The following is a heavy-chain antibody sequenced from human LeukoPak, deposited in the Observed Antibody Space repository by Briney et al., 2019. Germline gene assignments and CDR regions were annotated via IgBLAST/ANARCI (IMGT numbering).Heavy chain of an antibody. CDR1: GFTFSSYW. V-gene: IGHV3-7*01. J-gene: IGHJ5*02. CDR2: IKQDGSEK. CDR3: ARSYGSGSRTYMFDP. Sequence: PGGSLRLSCAASGFTFSSYWMSWVRQAPGKGLEWVANIKQDGSEKYYVDSVKGRFTISRDNAKNSLYLQMNSLRAEDTAVYYCARSYGSGSRTYMFDPWGQGTLVTVSS. D-gene: IGHD3-10*01.